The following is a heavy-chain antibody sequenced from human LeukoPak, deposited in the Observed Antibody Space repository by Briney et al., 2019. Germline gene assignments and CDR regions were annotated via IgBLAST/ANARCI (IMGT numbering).Heavy chain of an antibody. CDR3: ARGYCSSTSCYRAEYFQH. CDR2: ISAYNGNT. CDR1: GYTFTSYG. Sequence: ASVKVSCKASGYTFTSYGISWVRQAPGQGLDWMGWISAYNGNTNYAQKLQGRVTMTTDTSTSTAYMELRSLRSDDTAVYYCARGYCSSTSCYRAEYFQHWGQGTLVTVSS. D-gene: IGHD2-2*01. J-gene: IGHJ1*01. V-gene: IGHV1-18*01.